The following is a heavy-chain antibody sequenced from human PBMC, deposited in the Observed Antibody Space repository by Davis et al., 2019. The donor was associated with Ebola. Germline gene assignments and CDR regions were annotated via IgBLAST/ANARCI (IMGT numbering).Heavy chain of an antibody. CDR1: GFTFSSYS. V-gene: IGHV3-48*01. Sequence: PGGSLRLSCAASGFTFSSYSMNWVRQAPGKGLEWVSYISSSSSTIYYADSVKGRFTISRDNSKKTLYLQMNSLRAEDTAVYYCAKSIVGATSSWGQGTLVTVSS. CDR3: AKSIVGATSS. CDR2: ISSSSSTI. D-gene: IGHD1-26*01. J-gene: IGHJ4*02.